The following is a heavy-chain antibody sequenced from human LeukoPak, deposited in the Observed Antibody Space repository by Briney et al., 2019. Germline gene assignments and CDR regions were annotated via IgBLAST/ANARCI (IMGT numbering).Heavy chain of an antibody. V-gene: IGHV3-11*01. J-gene: IGHJ5*02. CDR1: GFTFSDYY. CDR2: INIGGTNT. Sequence: GGSLRLSCAASGFTFSDYYMSWIRQAPGKGLEWLSYINIGGTNTHYADSVKGRFTISRDNAKKTLYLEMTNLRAEDTAVYYCATDGAGFDTWGQGVLVTVSS. CDR3: ATDGAGFDT.